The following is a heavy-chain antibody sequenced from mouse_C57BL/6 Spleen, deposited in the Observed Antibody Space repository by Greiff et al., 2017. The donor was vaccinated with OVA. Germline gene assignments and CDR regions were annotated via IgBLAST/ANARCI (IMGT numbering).Heavy chain of an antibody. CDR2: ISYDGSN. D-gene: IGHD2-4*01. Sequence: EVHLVESGPGLVKPSQSLSLTCSVTGYSITSGYYWNWIRQFPGNKLEWMGYISYDGSNNYNPSLKNRISITRDTSKNQFFLKLNSVTTEDTATYYCASGDDYGFDYWGQGTTLTVSS. J-gene: IGHJ2*01. V-gene: IGHV3-6*01. CDR1: GYSITSGYY. CDR3: ASGDDYGFDY.